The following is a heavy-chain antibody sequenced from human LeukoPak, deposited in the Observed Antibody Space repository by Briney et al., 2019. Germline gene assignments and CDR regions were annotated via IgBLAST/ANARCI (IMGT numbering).Heavy chain of an antibody. CDR1: GFTFNSYS. CDR3: ARGEYYFDY. V-gene: IGHV3-21*01. CDR2: ISISSSYI. Sequence: GGSLRLSCAASGFTFNSYSMNWVRQAPGKGLEWVSSISISSSYIYYADSLKGRFTVSRDNAKNSLYLRMNNLRAEDTAVYYCARGEYYFDYWGQGTLVTVSS. J-gene: IGHJ4*02.